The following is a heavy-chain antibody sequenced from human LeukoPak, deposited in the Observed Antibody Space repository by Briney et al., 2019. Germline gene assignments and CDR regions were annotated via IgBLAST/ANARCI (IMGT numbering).Heavy chain of an antibody. CDR3: ARGRQIRRRWELLAGGWFEP. CDR2: MNPNSGNT. V-gene: IGHV1-8*01. J-gene: IGHJ5*02. D-gene: IGHD1-26*01. Sequence: ASVKVSCTASGYTFTSYDINWVRLATGPGLEWMGWMNPNSGNTGYAQKFQGRVTMTRNTSISTAYMELSSLRSEDTAVYYCARGRQIRRRWELLAGGWFEPWGQGTLVTVSS. CDR1: GYTFTSYD.